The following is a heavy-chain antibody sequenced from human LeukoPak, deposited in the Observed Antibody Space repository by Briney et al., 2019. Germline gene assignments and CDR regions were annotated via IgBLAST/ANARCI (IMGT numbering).Heavy chain of an antibody. Sequence: GGSLRLSRAASGFTFSSYWMSWVRQAPGKGLEWVANIKQDGSEKYYVDSVKGRFTISRDNAKNSLYLQMISLRAEDTAVYYCARVGGRYSPLGYWGQGTXVTVSS. CDR1: GFTFSSYW. V-gene: IGHV3-7*01. CDR2: IKQDGSEK. J-gene: IGHJ4*02. CDR3: ARVGGRYSPLGY. D-gene: IGHD3-16*02.